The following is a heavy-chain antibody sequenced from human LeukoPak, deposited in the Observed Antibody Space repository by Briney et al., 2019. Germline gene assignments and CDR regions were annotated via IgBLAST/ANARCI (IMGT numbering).Heavy chain of an antibody. D-gene: IGHD3-10*01. J-gene: IGHJ3*02. CDR3: ATYGSGSYGSAFDI. CDR2: IYYSGST. V-gene: IGHV4-59*01. Sequence: SETLSLTCTVSGGSISSYYWSWIRQPPGKGLEWIGYIYYSGSTNYNPSLKSRVTISVDTSKNQFSLKLSSVTAADTAVYYCATYGSGSYGSAFDIWGQGTMVTVSS. CDR1: GGSISSYY.